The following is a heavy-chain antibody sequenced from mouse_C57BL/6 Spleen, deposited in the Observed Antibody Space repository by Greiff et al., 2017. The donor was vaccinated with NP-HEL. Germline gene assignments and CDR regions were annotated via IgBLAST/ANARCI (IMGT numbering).Heavy chain of an antibody. Sequence: VQLQQSGAELVRPGASVKLSCTASGFNIKDDYMHWVKQRPEQGLEWIGWIDPENGDTEYASKFQGKATITADTSSNTAYLQLSSLTSEDTAVYYCTKDLAGRSYWYFDVWGTGTTVTVSS. CDR1: GFNIKDDY. CDR3: TKDLAGRSYWYFDV. V-gene: IGHV14-4*01. J-gene: IGHJ1*03. D-gene: IGHD1-1*01. CDR2: IDPENGDT.